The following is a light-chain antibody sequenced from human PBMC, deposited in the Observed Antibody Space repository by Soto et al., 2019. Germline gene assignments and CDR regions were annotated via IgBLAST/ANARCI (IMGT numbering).Light chain of an antibody. CDR3: CSFAGPQSFEV. V-gene: IGLV2-11*01. CDR1: SSDIGGYTY. J-gene: IGLJ1*01. Sequence: LTQPRSVSGSPGQSVTISCTGTSSDIGGYTYVSWYQQHPGKAPKVIIYDVSERPSGVPDRFSGSKSGNTASLTISGLQPEDEADYYCCSFAGPQSFEVFGEGTKVTVL. CDR2: DVS.